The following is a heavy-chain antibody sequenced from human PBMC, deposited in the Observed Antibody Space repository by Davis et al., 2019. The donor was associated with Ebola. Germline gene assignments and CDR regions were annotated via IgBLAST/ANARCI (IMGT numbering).Heavy chain of an antibody. CDR3: ASPSTIFGVVMGYYYYGMDV. CDR2: IIPIFGTA. Sequence: SVKVSCKASGGTFSSYAISWVRQAPGQGLDWMGGIIPIFGTANYAQKFQGRVTITADKSTSTAYMELSSLRSEDTAVYYCASPSTIFGVVMGYYYYGMDVWGQGTTVTVSS. J-gene: IGHJ6*02. CDR1: GGTFSSYA. V-gene: IGHV1-69*06. D-gene: IGHD3-3*01.